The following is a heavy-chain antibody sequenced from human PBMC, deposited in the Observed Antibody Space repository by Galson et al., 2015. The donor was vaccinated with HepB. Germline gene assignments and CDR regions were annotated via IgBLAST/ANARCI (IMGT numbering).Heavy chain of an antibody. D-gene: IGHD3-22*01. CDR3: AKEGPYDSSGYYDYYYYGMDV. CDR1: GFTFSSYA. CDR2: ISGSGGST. J-gene: IGHJ6*02. V-gene: IGHV3-23*01. Sequence: SLRLSCAASGFTFSSYAMSWVRQAPGKGLEWVSAISGSGGSTYYADPVKGRFTISRDNSKNMLYLQMNSLTAEDTAVYYCAKEGPYDSSGYYDYYYYGMDVWGQGTTVTVSS.